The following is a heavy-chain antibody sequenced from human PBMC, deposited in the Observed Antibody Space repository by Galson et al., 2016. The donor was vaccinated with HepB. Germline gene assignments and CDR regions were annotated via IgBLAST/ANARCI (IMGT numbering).Heavy chain of an antibody. CDR2: TYYRSKWYQ. CDR1: GDSVSRSSAT. V-gene: IGHV6-1*01. J-gene: IGHJ4*02. D-gene: IGHD1-14*01. Sequence: CAISGDSVSRSSATWNWIRQSPSRGLEWLGRTYYRSKWYQDYAVSVKGRITINPDTSKNEFSLQLNSVTPEDTAVYYCARYSAPCTTRVFDFWDQGTLVTVSS. CDR3: ARYSAPCTTRVFDF.